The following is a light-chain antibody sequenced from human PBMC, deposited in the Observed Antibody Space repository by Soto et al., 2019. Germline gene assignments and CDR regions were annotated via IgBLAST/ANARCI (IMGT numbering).Light chain of an antibody. CDR3: QHYNNWPPWT. V-gene: IGKV3-15*01. Sequence: EIVMTQSPATLSVSPGERATLSCRASQSVSSNLAWYQQKPAQAPRLLIYGASTRATGVPARFSGSGSGTEFTLTISSLQSEDFAIYYCQHYNNWPPWTFGQGTKVEIK. J-gene: IGKJ1*01. CDR1: QSVSSN. CDR2: GAS.